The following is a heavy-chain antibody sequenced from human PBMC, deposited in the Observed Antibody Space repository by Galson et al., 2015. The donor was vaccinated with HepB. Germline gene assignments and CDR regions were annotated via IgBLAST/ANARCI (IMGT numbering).Heavy chain of an antibody. CDR3: ARDSKGAYCGGDCPAY. J-gene: IGHJ4*02. D-gene: IGHD2-21*01. CDR1: GGTFSSYA. Sequence: SVKVSCKASGGTFSSYAISWVRQAPGQGLEWMGGIIPIFGTANYAQKFQGRVTITADESTSTAYMELSSLRSEDTAVYYCARDSKGAYCGGDCPAYWGQGTLVTVSS. V-gene: IGHV1-69*13. CDR2: IIPIFGTA.